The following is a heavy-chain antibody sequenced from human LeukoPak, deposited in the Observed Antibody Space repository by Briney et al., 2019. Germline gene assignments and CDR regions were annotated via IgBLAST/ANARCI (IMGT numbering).Heavy chain of an antibody. CDR2: IYPGDSDT. CDR3: ARPSAVGYDSSGYFDY. D-gene: IGHD3-22*01. V-gene: IGHV5-51*01. Sequence: GESLKISCKGSGYSFTSYWIGWVRQMPGKGLEWMGIIYPGDSDTRYSPSFQGRVTISADKSISTAYLQWSSLKASDTAMYYCARPSAVGYDSSGYFDYWGQGTLVTVSS. J-gene: IGHJ4*02. CDR1: GYSFTSYW.